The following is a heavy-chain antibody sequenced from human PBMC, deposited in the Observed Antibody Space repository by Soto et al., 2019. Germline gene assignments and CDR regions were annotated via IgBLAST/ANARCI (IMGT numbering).Heavy chain of an antibody. Sequence: EVQLLESGGGLVQPGGSLRLSCVASGFTFSTYTMSWVHQAPGKGLEWVSVISGSGGSSGPSYADSVQGRFSISRDNTRNTLYLQMNSLRGEDTAMYYCAKARCSTANCYVPEYWGQGTRVTVSS. V-gene: IGHV3-23*01. CDR3: AKARCSTANCYVPEY. J-gene: IGHJ4*02. CDR2: ISGSGGSSGP. D-gene: IGHD2-2*01. CDR1: GFTFSTYT.